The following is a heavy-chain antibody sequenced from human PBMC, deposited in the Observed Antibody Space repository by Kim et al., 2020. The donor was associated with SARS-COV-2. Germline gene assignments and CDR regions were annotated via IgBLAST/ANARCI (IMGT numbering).Heavy chain of an antibody. Sequence: TYNPSLKSRVTISVETSKKQVSLKLNSLTAADTAVYYCARGGELLKAFDYWGQGTLVTVSS. D-gene: IGHD1-26*01. CDR3: ARGGELLKAFDY. J-gene: IGHJ4*02. V-gene: IGHV4-59*09.